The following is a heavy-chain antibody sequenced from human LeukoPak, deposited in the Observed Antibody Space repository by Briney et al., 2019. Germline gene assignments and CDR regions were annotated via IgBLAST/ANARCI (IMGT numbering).Heavy chain of an antibody. CDR2: IYYSVST. CDR1: GGSVRITTYY. V-gene: IGHV4-39*01. Sequence: PSETLSLTCTVSGGSVRITTYYWGWIRQPPGKGLEWIGSIYYSVSTYYNPSLKSRLTMSVDTSKSQFSLKLSSVTAADTAVYYCARPPVEVTLDGFDIWGQGTMVTVSS. D-gene: IGHD1-26*01. CDR3: ARPPVEVTLDGFDI. J-gene: IGHJ3*02.